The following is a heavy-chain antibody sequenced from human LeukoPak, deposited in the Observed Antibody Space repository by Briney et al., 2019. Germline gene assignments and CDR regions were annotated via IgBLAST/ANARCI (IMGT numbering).Heavy chain of an antibody. Sequence: GGSLRLSCAASGFTFSSYWMSWVRQAPGKGLEWVANINQDGSEKYYVDSVKGRFTISRDNAKNPLFLHMNSLRAEDTAVYYCARDYVGYSYNYWGQGTLVTVSS. CDR2: INQDGSEK. CDR1: GFTFSSYW. D-gene: IGHD5-18*01. CDR3: ARDYVGYSYNY. V-gene: IGHV3-7*01. J-gene: IGHJ4*02.